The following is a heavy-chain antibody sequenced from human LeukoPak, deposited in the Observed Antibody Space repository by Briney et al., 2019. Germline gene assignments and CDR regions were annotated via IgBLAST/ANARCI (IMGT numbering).Heavy chain of an antibody. CDR2: ISTSGNTI. CDR1: GFTFSSFD. CDR3: ARDRSSGWYYFDF. J-gene: IGHJ4*02. D-gene: IGHD6-19*01. V-gene: IGHV3-48*03. Sequence: GGPLRLSCAASGFTFSSFDMNWVRQAPGKGVEWVSYISTSGNTIYCADSVKGRFTIPRDNAKNTMYLLMNSLRAEDTAVYYCARDRSSGWYYFDFWGQGTLVTVSS.